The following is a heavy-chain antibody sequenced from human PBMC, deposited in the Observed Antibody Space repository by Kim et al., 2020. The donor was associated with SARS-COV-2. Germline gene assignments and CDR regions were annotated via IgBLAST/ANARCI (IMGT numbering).Heavy chain of an antibody. D-gene: IGHD3-10*01. CDR2: ISAYNGNT. CDR1: GYTFTSYG. V-gene: IGHV1-18*04. Sequence: ASVKVSCKASGYTFTSYGISWVRQAPGQGLEWMGWISAYNGNTNYAQKLQGRVTMTTDTSTSTAYMELRSLRSDDTAVYYCARRQLWFGEEWFDPWGQGTLVTVSS. CDR3: ARRQLWFGEEWFDP. J-gene: IGHJ5*02.